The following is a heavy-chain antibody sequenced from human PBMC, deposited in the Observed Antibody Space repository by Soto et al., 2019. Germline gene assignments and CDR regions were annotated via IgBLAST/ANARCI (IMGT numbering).Heavy chain of an antibody. D-gene: IGHD1-26*01. J-gene: IGHJ4*02. CDR2: IYYSGST. CDR3: ARADELRPHPLDY. Sequence: SETLSLTCTVSGGSISSGDYYWSWIRQPPGKGLEWIGYIYYSGSTYYNPSLKSRVTISVDTSKNQFSLKLSSVTAADTAVYYCARADELRPHPLDYWGQGTLVTVSS. CDR1: GGSISSGDYY. V-gene: IGHV4-30-4*01.